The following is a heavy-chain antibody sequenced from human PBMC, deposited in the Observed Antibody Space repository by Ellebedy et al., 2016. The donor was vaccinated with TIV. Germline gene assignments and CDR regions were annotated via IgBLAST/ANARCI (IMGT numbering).Heavy chain of an antibody. CDR3: ASGVVVVPAAIRYYYGMDV. CDR2: IKQDGSEK. Sequence: GGSLRLSCAASGFTFSSYWMSWVRQAPGKGLEWVANIKQDGSEKYYVDSVKGRFTISRDNAKNSLYLQMNSLRAEDTAVYYCASGVVVVPAAIRYYYGMDVWGQGTTVTVSS. V-gene: IGHV3-7*01. J-gene: IGHJ6*02. D-gene: IGHD2-2*01. CDR1: GFTFSSYW.